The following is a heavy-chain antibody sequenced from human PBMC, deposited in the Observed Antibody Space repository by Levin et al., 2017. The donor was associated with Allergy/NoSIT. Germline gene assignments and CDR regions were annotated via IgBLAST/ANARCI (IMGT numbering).Heavy chain of an antibody. CDR1: GFTFSSYA. CDR3: ARDLEEEQWLVLGY. D-gene: IGHD6-19*01. Sequence: GGSLRLSCAASGFTFSSYAMHWVRQAPGKGLEWVAVISYDGSNKYYADSVKGRFTISRDNSKNTLYLQMNSLRAEDTAVYYCARDLEEEQWLVLGYWGQGTLVTVSS. CDR2: ISYDGSNK. V-gene: IGHV3-30-3*01. J-gene: IGHJ4*02.